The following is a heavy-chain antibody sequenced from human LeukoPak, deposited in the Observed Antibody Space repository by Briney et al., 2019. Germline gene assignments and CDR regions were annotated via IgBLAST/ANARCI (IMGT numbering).Heavy chain of an antibody. Sequence: ASVKVSCKASGGTFSSYAISWVRQAPGQGLEWMGMIYPRDGSTSYAQKFQGRVTVTRDTSTSTVHMELSGLRSEDTAVYYCARDQEAFDYWGQGTLVTVSS. CDR1: GGTFSSYA. J-gene: IGHJ4*02. V-gene: IGHV1-46*01. CDR2: IYPRDGST. CDR3: ARDQEAFDY.